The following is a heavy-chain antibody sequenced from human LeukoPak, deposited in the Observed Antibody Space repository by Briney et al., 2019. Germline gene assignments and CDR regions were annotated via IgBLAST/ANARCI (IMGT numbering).Heavy chain of an antibody. D-gene: IGHD4-17*01. CDR1: GFIFSNYA. CDR3: ARDPNGDYVGAFDF. V-gene: IGHV3-23*01. CDR2: ISSVGT. J-gene: IGHJ3*01. Sequence: GGSLRLSCVGSGFIFSNYALIWVRQAPGKGLEWVSAISSVGTFYADSVRGRFIMSRDNSKNTLYLQMNSLRDEDTAIYYCARDPNGDYVGAFDFWGQGTVVTVSS.